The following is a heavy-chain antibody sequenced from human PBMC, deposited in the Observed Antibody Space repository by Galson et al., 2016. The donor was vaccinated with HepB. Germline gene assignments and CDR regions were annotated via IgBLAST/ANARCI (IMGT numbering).Heavy chain of an antibody. CDR1: GFTFSNYV. D-gene: IGHD3-16*01. Sequence: SLRLSCAASGFTFSNYVMSWVRQAPGKGLEWVAAISGRGGSTFHIDSVKGRFTISRDNSKSTLYLQMNSLRAEDTAVYYCAKQGAGGGAREYWGQGTLVTVSS. V-gene: IGHV3-23*01. J-gene: IGHJ4*02. CDR2: ISGRGGST. CDR3: AKQGAGGGAREY.